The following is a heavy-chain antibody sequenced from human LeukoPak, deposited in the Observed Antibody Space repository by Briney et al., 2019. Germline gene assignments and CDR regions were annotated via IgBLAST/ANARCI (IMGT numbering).Heavy chain of an antibody. V-gene: IGHV3-30*18. D-gene: IGHD3-22*01. CDR1: GFTFSSYG. Sequence: GSLRLSCAASGFTFSSYGMHWVRQAPGKGLEWVAVISYDGSNKYYADSVKGRFTISRDNSKNTLYLQMNSLRAEDTAVYYCAKDRWGSSGYCDYWGQGTLVTVSS. CDR3: AKDRWGSSGYCDY. J-gene: IGHJ4*02. CDR2: ISYDGSNK.